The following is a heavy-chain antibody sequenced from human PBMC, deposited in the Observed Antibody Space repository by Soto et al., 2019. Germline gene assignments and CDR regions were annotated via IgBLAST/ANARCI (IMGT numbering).Heavy chain of an antibody. CDR2: IKSKTDGGTT. CDR3: TTDSFSTRLVVCSDY. J-gene: IGHJ4*01. Sequence: PGGSLRLSCAASGFTFSNAWINWVRQAPGKGLEWVGRIKSKTDGGTTDFAAPVKGRFAISRDDSKNMVYLQMNSLKTEDTGIYSCTTDSFSTRLVVCSDYWGHGTLVTVSS. V-gene: IGHV3-15*07. D-gene: IGHD2-2*01. CDR1: GFTFSNAW.